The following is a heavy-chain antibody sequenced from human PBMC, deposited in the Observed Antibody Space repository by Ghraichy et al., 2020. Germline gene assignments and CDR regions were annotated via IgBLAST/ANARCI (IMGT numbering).Heavy chain of an antibody. CDR1: GGSFSGYY. CDR3: ARDLPPYYMDV. J-gene: IGHJ6*03. CDR2: INHSGST. Sequence: SETLSLTCAVYGGSFSGYYWSWIRQPPGKGLEWIGEINHSGSTNYNPSLKSRVTISVDTSKNQFSLKLSSVTAADTAVYYCARDLPPYYMDVWGKGTTVTASS. V-gene: IGHV4-34*01.